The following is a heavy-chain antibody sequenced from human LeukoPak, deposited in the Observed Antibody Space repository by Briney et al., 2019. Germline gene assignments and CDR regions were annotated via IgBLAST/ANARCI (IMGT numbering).Heavy chain of an antibody. CDR1: GYTFTGYY. Sequence: ASVKVSCKASGYTFTGYYLHWVRQAPGQGLEWMGRINPNSGGTNYAQKFQGRVTMTRDTSISTVYMELSRLRFDDTAVYYCAREYVLGILVLGYWGQETLVTVSS. V-gene: IGHV1-2*06. D-gene: IGHD2-8*02. CDR3: AREYVLGILVLGY. J-gene: IGHJ4*02. CDR2: INPNSGGT.